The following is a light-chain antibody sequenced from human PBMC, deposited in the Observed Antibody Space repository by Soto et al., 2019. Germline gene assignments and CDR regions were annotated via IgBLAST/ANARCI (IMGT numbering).Light chain of an antibody. CDR3: QQYSSSPRMFT. Sequence: MILTQSPGTLSLSPGQRATLSCRASQSVSSSYLAWYQQKPGQAPRLLIYAASIRATGIPDRFSGSGSGTDFTLTISRLEPEDFAVYYCQQYSSSPRMFTFGQGTKLEIK. CDR1: QSVSSSY. V-gene: IGKV3-20*01. CDR2: AAS. J-gene: IGKJ2*01.